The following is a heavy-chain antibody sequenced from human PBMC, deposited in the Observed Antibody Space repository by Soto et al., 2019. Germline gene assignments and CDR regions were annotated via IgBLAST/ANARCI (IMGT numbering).Heavy chain of an antibody. D-gene: IGHD1-26*01. CDR2: VNWNGGST. CDR3: VRGASLDFDY. CDR1: GFTFDDYG. Sequence: EVQLVESGGGVLRPGGSLRLSCAASGFTFDDYGMSWARQAPGKGLEWVSGVNWNGGSTGYADSVKGRFTISRDNAKNSLYLQMNSLGAEDTAFYYCVRGASLDFDYWGRGTLVTVSS. J-gene: IGHJ4*02. V-gene: IGHV3-20*04.